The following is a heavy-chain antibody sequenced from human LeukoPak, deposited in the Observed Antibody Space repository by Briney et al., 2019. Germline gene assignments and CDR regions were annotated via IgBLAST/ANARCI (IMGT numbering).Heavy chain of an antibody. CDR2: ISSSSSTI. J-gene: IGHJ6*02. CDR1: GLTFSTNS. CDR3: ARAGIAAAGTGEVYYYYGMDV. V-gene: IGHV3-48*04. D-gene: IGHD6-13*01. Sequence: GGSLRLSCAAAGLTFSTNSMNWVRQAPGKGLEWVSYISSSSSTIYYADSVKGRFTISRDNAKNSLYLQMNSLRAEDTAVYYCARAGIAAAGTGEVYYYYGMDVWGQGTTVTVSS.